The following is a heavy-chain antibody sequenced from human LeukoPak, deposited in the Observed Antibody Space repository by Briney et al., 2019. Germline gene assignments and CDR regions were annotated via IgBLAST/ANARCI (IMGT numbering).Heavy chain of an antibody. J-gene: IGHJ4*02. CDR3: ARGIRGYYGSGR. V-gene: IGHV1-8*01. Sequence: ASVKVSCKASGYTFISYDINWVRQATGQGLEWMGWMNPNSGNTGYAQKFQGRVTMTRNTSISTAYMELSSLRSEDTAVYYCARGIRGYYGSGRWGQGTLVTVSS. D-gene: IGHD3-10*01. CDR2: MNPNSGNT. CDR1: GYTFISYD.